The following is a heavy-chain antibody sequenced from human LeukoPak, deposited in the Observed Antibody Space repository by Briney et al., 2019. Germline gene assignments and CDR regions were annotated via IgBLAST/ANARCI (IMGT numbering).Heavy chain of an antibody. CDR2: IYTSGST. CDR3: ARSHPIYDYVWGSYRNDAFDI. J-gene: IGHJ3*02. Sequence: SETLSLTCTVSGGSISSDYWNWIRQPPGKGLEWIGRIYTSGSTNYNPSLKSRVTISVDTSKNQFSLKLSSVTAADTAVYYCARSHPIYDYVWGSYRNDAFDIWGQGTMVTVSS. V-gene: IGHV4-4*08. D-gene: IGHD3-16*02. CDR1: GGSISSDY.